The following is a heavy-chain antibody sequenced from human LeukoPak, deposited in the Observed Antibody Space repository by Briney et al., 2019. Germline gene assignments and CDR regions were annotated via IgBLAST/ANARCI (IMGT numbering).Heavy chain of an antibody. J-gene: IGHJ5*02. CDR2: INHSGST. V-gene: IGHV4-34*01. D-gene: IGHD3-3*01. CDR1: GGSFSGYY. Sequence: SETLSLTCAVYGGSFSGYYWSWIRQPPGKGLEWIGEINHSGSTNYNPSLKSRVTTSVDTSKNQFSLKLSSVTAADTAVYYCARSSTIFGVVINSYWFDPWGQGTLVTVSS. CDR3: ARSSTIFGVVINSYWFDP.